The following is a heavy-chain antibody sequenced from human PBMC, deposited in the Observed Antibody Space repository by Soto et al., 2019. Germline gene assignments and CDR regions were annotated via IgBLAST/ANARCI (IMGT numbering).Heavy chain of an antibody. CDR3: ARGGIAAATPGYYYYYGMDV. Sequence: QLQLQESGPGLVKPSETLSLTCTVSGGSISSSSYYWGWIRQPPGKGLEWIGSIYYSGSTYYNPSLKSRVTISVDTSKNQFSLKLSSVTAADTAVYYCARGGIAAATPGYYYYYGMDVWGQGTTVTVSS. CDR1: GGSISSSSYY. CDR2: IYYSGST. J-gene: IGHJ6*02. V-gene: IGHV4-39*01. D-gene: IGHD6-13*01.